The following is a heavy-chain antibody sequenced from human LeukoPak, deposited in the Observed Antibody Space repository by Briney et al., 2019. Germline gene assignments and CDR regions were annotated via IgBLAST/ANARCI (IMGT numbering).Heavy chain of an antibody. J-gene: IGHJ3*02. Sequence: ASVKVSCKASGYTFSRYGISWVRQAPGQGLEWMGWISAYNGNTHDVQKLQGRVTMTTDTSTSTAYKELRSLRFDDTAVYYCARRGYCSRTSCPSPHDDALDIWGQGTMVTVSS. CDR3: ARRGYCSRTSCPSPHDDALDI. V-gene: IGHV1-18*01. D-gene: IGHD2-2*01. CDR1: GYTFSRYG. CDR2: ISAYNGNT.